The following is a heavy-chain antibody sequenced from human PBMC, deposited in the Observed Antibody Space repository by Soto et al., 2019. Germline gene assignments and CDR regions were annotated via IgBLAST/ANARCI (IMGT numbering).Heavy chain of an antibody. Sequence: SETLSLTCTVSGGSISSGGYYWSWIRQHPGKGLEWIGYIYYSGSTYYNPSLKSRVTISVDTSKNQFPLKLSSVTAADTAVYYCARAPGTGITIFKHIKNWFDPWGQGTLVTVSS. CDR2: IYYSGST. CDR1: GGSISSGGYY. J-gene: IGHJ5*02. V-gene: IGHV4-31*03. D-gene: IGHD3-3*01. CDR3: ARAPGTGITIFKHIKNWFDP.